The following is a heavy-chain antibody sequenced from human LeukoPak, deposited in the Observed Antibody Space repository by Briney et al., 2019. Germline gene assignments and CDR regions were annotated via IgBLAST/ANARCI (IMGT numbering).Heavy chain of an antibody. CDR2: SKSKTDGGTT. CDR3: TTSHYGGSYHGWFDP. Sequence: GGSLRLSCAASGFTFSNAWMSWVRQGPGKGLEWVGRSKSKTDGGTTDYAAPVKGRFTISRDDSKNTLYLQMNSLKTEDTAVYYCTTSHYGGSYHGWFDPWGQGTLVTVSS. CDR1: GFTFSNAW. J-gene: IGHJ5*02. V-gene: IGHV3-15*01. D-gene: IGHD1-26*01.